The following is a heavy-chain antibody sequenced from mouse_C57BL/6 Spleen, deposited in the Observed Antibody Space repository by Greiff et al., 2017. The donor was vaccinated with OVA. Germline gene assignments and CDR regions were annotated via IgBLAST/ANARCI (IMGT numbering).Heavy chain of an antibody. D-gene: IGHD1-1*01. CDR1: GFSFNTYA. CDR3: VRHEDYYGSSWDWYFDV. CDR2: IRSKSNNYAT. V-gene: IGHV10-1*01. Sequence: EVKVEESGGGLVQPKGSLKLSCAASGFSFNTYAMNWVRQAPGKGLEWVARIRSKSNNYATYYADSVKDRFTISRDDSESMLYLQMNNLKTEDTAMYYCVRHEDYYGSSWDWYFDVWGTGTTVTVSS. J-gene: IGHJ1*03.